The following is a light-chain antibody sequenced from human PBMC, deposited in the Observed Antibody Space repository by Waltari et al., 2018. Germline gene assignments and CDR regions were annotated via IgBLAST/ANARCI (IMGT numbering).Light chain of an antibody. CDR1: QTIDVY. CDR2: AAC. Sequence: DIQMTQSPSSLSASVGDTVTISCRASQTIDVYLNWYQQQPGKAPNLLIYAACTLLIGVPSGFSGFGSETEFTLTITGLQPEDFATYYCQQSLDSPYTFGQGTRLEI. V-gene: IGKV1-39*01. J-gene: IGKJ2*01. CDR3: QQSLDSPYT.